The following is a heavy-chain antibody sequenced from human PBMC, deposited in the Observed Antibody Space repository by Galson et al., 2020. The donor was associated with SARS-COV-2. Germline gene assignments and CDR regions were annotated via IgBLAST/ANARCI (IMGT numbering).Heavy chain of an antibody. CDR3: ARDTPYGSGID. CDR1: GGSFSGYY. D-gene: IGHD3-10*01. V-gene: IGHV4-34*01. Sequence: SETLSLTCAVYGGSFSGYYWSWIRQPPGKGLEWIGEINHSGSTNYNPSLKSRVTISVDTSKNQFSLKLSSVTAADTAVYYCARDTPYGSGIDWGQGTLVTVSS. CDR2: INHSGST. J-gene: IGHJ4*02.